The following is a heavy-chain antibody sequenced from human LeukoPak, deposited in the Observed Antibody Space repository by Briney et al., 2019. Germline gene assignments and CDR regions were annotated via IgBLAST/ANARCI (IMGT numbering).Heavy chain of an antibody. D-gene: IGHD6-19*01. CDR1: GFTVSSNY. V-gene: IGHV3-53*01. Sequence: GGSLRLSCAASGFTVSSNYMSWVRQAPGKGLEWVSVIYSGGSTYYADSLKGRFTLSRDNSKNTLYLQMNSLRAEDTAVYYCARDSRIAVAGLAGYYYYGMDVWGQGNTVTVSS. J-gene: IGHJ6*02. CDR2: IYSGGST. CDR3: ARDSRIAVAGLAGYYYYGMDV.